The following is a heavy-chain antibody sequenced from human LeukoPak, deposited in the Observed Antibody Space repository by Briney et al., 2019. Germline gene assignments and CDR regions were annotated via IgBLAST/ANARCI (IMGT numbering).Heavy chain of an antibody. D-gene: IGHD3-22*01. Sequence: PSETLSLTCTVSGGSISSRSYYWGWIRQPPGKGLEWIGSIYYSGSTYFNPSLKSRVTISVDTSKNQFSLRLSSVTAADTAVYYCARHPTAVHYYYDSSGYYSPPDYWGQGTLVTVSS. J-gene: IGHJ4*02. CDR2: IYYSGST. CDR1: GGSISSRSYY. V-gene: IGHV4-39*01. CDR3: ARHPTAVHYYYDSSGYYSPPDY.